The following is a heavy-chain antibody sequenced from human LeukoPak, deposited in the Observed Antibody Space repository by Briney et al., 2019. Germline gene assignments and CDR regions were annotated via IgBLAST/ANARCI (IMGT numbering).Heavy chain of an antibody. CDR3: ARAGYYYYYMDV. CDR2: IIPIFGTA. V-gene: IGHV1-69*13. CDR1: GGTFSSYA. Sequence: PVKVSCKASGGTFSSYAISWVRQAPGQGLEWMGGIIPIFGTANYAQKFQGRVTITADESASTAYMELSSLRSEDTAVYYCARAGYYYYYMDVWGKGTTVTISS. J-gene: IGHJ6*03.